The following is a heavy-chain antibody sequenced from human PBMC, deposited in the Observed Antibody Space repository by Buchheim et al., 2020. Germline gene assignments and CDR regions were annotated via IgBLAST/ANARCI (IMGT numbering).Heavy chain of an antibody. J-gene: IGHJ4*02. CDR3: ARGTGWYPDY. Sequence: EVQLVESVGGLVQPGGSLRLSCAASGYRFSDYWMNWVRQAPGKGLEWVANIKQDGSDKYYVDSVKGRFTISRDTAKNSLYLQMNSLRVEDTAVYYCARGTGWYPDYWGQGTL. V-gene: IGHV3-7*01. CDR2: IKQDGSDK. D-gene: IGHD6-19*01. CDR1: GYRFSDYW.